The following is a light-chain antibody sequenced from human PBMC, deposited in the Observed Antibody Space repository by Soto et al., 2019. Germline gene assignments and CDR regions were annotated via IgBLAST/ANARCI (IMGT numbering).Light chain of an antibody. V-gene: IGKV3-20*01. CDR3: QQYGSSPFT. CDR2: GAS. CDR1: QSVSSSY. Sequence: EIVLTQSPGTLSLSPGERATLSCRASQSVSSSYLAWYQQKTGQAPRLLIYGASSRATVIPDRFSGSGSGTDFTLTISRLEPEDFAVYYCQQYGSSPFTFGPGTKVDIK. J-gene: IGKJ3*01.